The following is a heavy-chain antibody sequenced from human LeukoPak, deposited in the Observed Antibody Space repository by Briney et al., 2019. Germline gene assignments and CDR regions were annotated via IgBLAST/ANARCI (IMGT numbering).Heavy chain of an antibody. CDR3: ARGFLHDSSGYHDY. V-gene: IGHV1-2*02. CDR1: GYTFTGYY. J-gene: IGHJ4*02. Sequence: ASVKVSCKASGYTFTGYYMHWMRQAPGQGLEWMGWINPNSGGTNYAQKFQGRVTMTRDTSISTAYMELSRLRSDDTAVYYCARGFLHDSSGYHDYWGQGTLVTVSS. D-gene: IGHD3-22*01. CDR2: INPNSGGT.